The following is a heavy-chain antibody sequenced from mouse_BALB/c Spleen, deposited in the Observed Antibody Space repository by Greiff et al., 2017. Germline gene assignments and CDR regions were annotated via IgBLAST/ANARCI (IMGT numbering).Heavy chain of an antibody. CDR1: GFSLTSYG. V-gene: IGHV2-9*02. Sequence: QVQLKESGPGLVAPSQSLSITCTVSGFSLTSYGVHWVRQPPGKGLEWLGVIWAGGSTNHNSALMSRLSISKDNSKSQVFLKMNSLQTDDTAMYYCARDRYDVFYYAMDYWGQGTSVTVSS. J-gene: IGHJ4*01. CDR3: ARDRYDVFYYAMDY. CDR2: IWAGGST. D-gene: IGHD2-14*01.